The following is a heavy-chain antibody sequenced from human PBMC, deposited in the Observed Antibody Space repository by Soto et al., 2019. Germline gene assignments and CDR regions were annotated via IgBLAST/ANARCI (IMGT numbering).Heavy chain of an antibody. Sequence: GASVKVSCKASGGTFSSYAISWVRQAPGQGLEWMGGIIPIFGTANYAQKFQGRVTITADESTSTAYMELSSLRSEDTAVYYCARPGPLIYYDSSGYWYAFDIWGQGTMVTVS. CDR1: GGTFSSYA. D-gene: IGHD3-22*01. CDR2: IIPIFGTA. V-gene: IGHV1-69*13. J-gene: IGHJ3*02. CDR3: ARPGPLIYYDSSGYWYAFDI.